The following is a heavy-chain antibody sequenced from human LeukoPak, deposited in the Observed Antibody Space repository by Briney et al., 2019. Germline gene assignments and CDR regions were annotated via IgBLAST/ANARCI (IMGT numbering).Heavy chain of an antibody. CDR2: IIPIFGTA. J-gene: IGHJ4*02. Sequence: SVKVSCKASGGTFSSYAISWVRQAPGQGLEWMGGIIPIFGTANYAQKFQGRVTITADESTSTAYMELSSLRSEDTAVYYCARDGFPHYYDSSGYYLDYWGQGTLVTVSS. CDR1: GGTFSSYA. V-gene: IGHV1-69*01. D-gene: IGHD3-22*01. CDR3: ARDGFPHYYDSSGYYLDY.